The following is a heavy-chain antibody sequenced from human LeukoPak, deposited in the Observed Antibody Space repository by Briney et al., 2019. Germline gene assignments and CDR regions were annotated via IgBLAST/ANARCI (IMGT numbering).Heavy chain of an antibody. CDR1: GFTFSSYS. D-gene: IGHD1-26*01. Sequence: GGSLRLSCAASGFTFSSYSMNWVRQAPGKGLEWVSAITGSGGDTAYADSVKGRFTVSRDNSKTTLYLQMNSLRADDTAVYYCAKGGPTGSNYFDFWGQGTLVTVSS. V-gene: IGHV3-23*01. CDR2: ITGSGGDT. J-gene: IGHJ4*02. CDR3: AKGGPTGSNYFDF.